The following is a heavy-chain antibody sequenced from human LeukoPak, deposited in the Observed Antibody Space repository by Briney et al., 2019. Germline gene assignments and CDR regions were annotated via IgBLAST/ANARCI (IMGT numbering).Heavy chain of an antibody. J-gene: IGHJ4*02. CDR2: IRSKAYGGTT. CDR1: GFTFGDYA. D-gene: IGHD4-17*01. V-gene: IGHV3-49*03. CDR3: TRESRRTVTTSNFDY. Sequence: GGSLRLSCTASGFTFGDYAMSWFRQAPGKGLEWVGFIRSKAYGGTTEYAASVKGRFTISRDDSKSIAYLQMNGLKTEDTAVYYCTRESRRTVTTSNFDYWGQGTLVTVSS.